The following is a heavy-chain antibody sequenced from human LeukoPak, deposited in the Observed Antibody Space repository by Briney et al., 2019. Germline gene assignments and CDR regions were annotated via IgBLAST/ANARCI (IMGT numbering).Heavy chain of an antibody. CDR3: AKMSGYSSAWYTFDY. D-gene: IGHD6-19*01. CDR2: IRYDGTVK. J-gene: IGHJ4*02. V-gene: IGHV3-30*02. CDR1: GFIFSSYG. Sequence: GGSLRLSCAASGFIFSSYGMHWVRQAPGTGLEWVAFIRYDGTVKYYADSVKGRFTVSRDNSKNTLYLQMNSLRAEDTAVFYCAKMSGYSSAWYTFDYWGQGALVTVSS.